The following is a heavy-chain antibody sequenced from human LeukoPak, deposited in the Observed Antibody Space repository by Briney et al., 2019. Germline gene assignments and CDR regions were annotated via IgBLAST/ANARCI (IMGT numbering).Heavy chain of an antibody. V-gene: IGHV3-30*02. CDR1: AFTFSSYG. CDR2: IRYDGSNK. Sequence: GGSLRLSCAASAFTFSSYGMHWVRQAPGKGLEWVAFIRYDGSNKYYADSVKGRFTISRDNSKNTLYLQMNSLRAEDTAVYYCAKDPGAHYYGSGSYRRGSYFDYWGQGTLVTVSS. CDR3: AKDPGAHYYGSGSYRRGSYFDY. J-gene: IGHJ4*02. D-gene: IGHD3-10*01.